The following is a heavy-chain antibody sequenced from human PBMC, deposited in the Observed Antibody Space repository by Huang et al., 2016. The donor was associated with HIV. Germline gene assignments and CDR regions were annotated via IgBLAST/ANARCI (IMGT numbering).Heavy chain of an antibody. D-gene: IGHD1-20*01. CDR3: ATNNWNDSYYYFMDV. Sequence: QLQLQESGPGLVKPSETLSLTCTVSGGSISSSGYYWGWIRQPPGKGLEWIGSIYHSGITYDNPSLRSRVTIFIDTSKIQFSLKLKSVTPADTAVYYCATNNWNDSYYYFMDVWGKGTTVTVSS. J-gene: IGHJ6*03. V-gene: IGHV4-39*01. CDR1: GGSISSSGYY. CDR2: IYHSGIT.